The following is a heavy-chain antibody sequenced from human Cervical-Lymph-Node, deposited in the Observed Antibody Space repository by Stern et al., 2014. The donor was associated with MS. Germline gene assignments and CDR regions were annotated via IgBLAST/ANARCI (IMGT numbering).Heavy chain of an antibody. Sequence: QVQLVQSGAAVMKPGDSVKVSCTVSGYTLTDLSMNWVRQAPGTGLEWMGGLKFQGRVTMTEDPSTETTYMETSSLRHEDTAVYYCANALWSVRRGYYGMDVWGQGTTVTVSS. CDR3: ANALWSVRRGYYGMDV. V-gene: IGHV1-24*01. D-gene: IGHD2-8*02. CDR1: GYTLTDLS. J-gene: IGHJ6*02. CDR2: L.